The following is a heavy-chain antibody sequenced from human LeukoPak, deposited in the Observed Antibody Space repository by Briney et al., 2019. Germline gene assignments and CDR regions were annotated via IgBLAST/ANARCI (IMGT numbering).Heavy chain of an antibody. CDR3: ARGLTEVGD. Sequence: GGSLRLSCVASGFTFSNYGMHWVRQAPGKGLEWVAVIWYDGSNTFYVDSVKGRFTISRDNSKNTLYLQMNNLRAEDTAVYYCARGLTEVGDWGQGTLVTVSS. CDR1: GFTFSNYG. V-gene: IGHV3-33*01. J-gene: IGHJ4*02. CDR2: IWYDGSNT. D-gene: IGHD1-14*01.